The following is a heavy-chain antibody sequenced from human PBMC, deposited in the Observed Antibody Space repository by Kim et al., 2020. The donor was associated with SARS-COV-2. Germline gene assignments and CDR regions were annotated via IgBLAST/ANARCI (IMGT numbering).Heavy chain of an antibody. J-gene: IGHJ4*02. V-gene: IGHV4-30-4*01. Sequence: SETLSLTCTVSGGSISSGDYYWSWIRQPPGKGLEWIGYIYYSGSTYYNPSLKSRVTISVDTSKNQFSLKLSSVTAADTAVYYCASTYDFWSGSPSWYFDYWGQGTLVTVSS. CDR2: IYYSGST. CDR3: ASTYDFWSGSPSWYFDY. CDR1: GGSISSGDYY. D-gene: IGHD3-3*01.